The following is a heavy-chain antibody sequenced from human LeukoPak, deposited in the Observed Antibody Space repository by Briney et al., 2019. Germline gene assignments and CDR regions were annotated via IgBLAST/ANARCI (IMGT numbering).Heavy chain of an antibody. CDR1: GYRFTSYW. CDR2: IYPGDSDT. D-gene: IGHD6-19*01. CDR3: TRQAIQVAGNYYYYVYG. Sequence: GESLKISCKGSGYRFTSYWIGWVRQMPGKGLEWMGIIYPGDSDTRYSPSFQGQVTISADKSISTAYLQWSSLKASDTAIYCCTRQAIQVAGNYYYYVYGWGKRTTVTVSS. J-gene: IGHJ6*03. V-gene: IGHV5-51*01.